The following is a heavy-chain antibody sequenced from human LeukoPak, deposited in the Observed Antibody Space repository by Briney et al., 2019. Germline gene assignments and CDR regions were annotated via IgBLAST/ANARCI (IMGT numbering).Heavy chain of an antibody. CDR2: IYSSGSA. J-gene: IGHJ4*02. CDR3: AREYGDLDY. D-gene: IGHD4-17*01. CDR1: GGSISGYY. V-gene: IGHV4-4*07. Sequence: SETLSLTCTVSGGSISGYYWSWVRQPAGKGLEWIGRIYSSGSANYNPSLKSRVTMSVDTSNNQFSLKLTSVSAADTAVYYCAREYGDLDYCGQGTLVTGSS.